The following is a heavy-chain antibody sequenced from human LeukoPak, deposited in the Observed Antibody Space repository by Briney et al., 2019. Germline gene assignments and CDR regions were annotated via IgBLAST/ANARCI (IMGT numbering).Heavy chain of an antibody. Sequence: GGSLRLSCAASGFTFSSYWMHWVRQAPGKGLVWVSRINSDGSSTSYADSVKGRFTISRDNAKDTLYLQMNSLRAEDTAVYYCARELAGCSGGSCYFRWGQGTLATVSS. CDR1: GFTFSSYW. J-gene: IGHJ4*02. CDR3: ARELAGCSGGSCYFR. V-gene: IGHV3-74*01. CDR2: INSDGSST. D-gene: IGHD2-15*01.